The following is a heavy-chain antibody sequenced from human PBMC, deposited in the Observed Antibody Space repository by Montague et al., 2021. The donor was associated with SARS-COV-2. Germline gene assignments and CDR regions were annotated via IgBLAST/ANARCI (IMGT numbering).Heavy chain of an antibody. D-gene: IGHD2-2*01. CDR1: GGSFSDYY. Sequence: SETLSLTCAVYGGSFSDYYWSWIRQPPGKGLEWIGEINHSGSTNYNPSLKSRVTISVDTSKNQFSLKLSSVAAADTALYYCARFLSRVVPAATGHWEKNYDYYYMGDWGKGTTVTVSS. CDR3: ARFLSRVVPAATGHWEKNYDYYYMGD. CDR2: INHSGST. V-gene: IGHV4-34*01. J-gene: IGHJ6*03.